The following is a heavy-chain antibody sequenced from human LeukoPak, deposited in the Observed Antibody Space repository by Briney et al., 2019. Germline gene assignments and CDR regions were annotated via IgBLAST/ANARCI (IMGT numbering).Heavy chain of an antibody. V-gene: IGHV4-59*01. J-gene: IGHJ6*03. CDR2: IYYSGST. CDR3: ARTTTQRVKDYYYYYMDV. Sequence: SEILSLTCPLSVGSISSYYWSWIRQPPGKGLEWIGYIYYSGSTNYNPSLKSRVTISVDTSKNQFSLKLSSVTAADTAVYYCARTTTQRVKDYYYYYMDVWGKGTTVTVSS. D-gene: IGHD1-1*01. CDR1: VGSISSYY.